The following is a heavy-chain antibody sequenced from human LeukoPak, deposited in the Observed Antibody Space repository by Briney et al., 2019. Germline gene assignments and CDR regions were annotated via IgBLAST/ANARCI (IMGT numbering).Heavy chain of an antibody. CDR1: GFTFNNYN. CDR3: ARAEGIAAAGANSNFDY. CDR2: IHSSSSYI. J-gene: IGHJ4*02. V-gene: IGHV3-21*01. Sequence: PGGSLRLSCAASGFTFNNYNMEWVRQAPGKGLEWVSSIHSSSSYIYYADSVKGRFTISRDNAKNALYLLMNSLRAEDTAVYYCARAEGIAAAGANSNFDYWGQGTLVTVSS. D-gene: IGHD6-13*01.